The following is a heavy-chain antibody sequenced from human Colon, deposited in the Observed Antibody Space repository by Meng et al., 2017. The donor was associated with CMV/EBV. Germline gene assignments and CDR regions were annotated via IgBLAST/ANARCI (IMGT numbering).Heavy chain of an antibody. J-gene: IGHJ5*02. CDR3: ARDGVLCGDTSCRGFYS. CDR1: GGTFSSYA. D-gene: IGHD2-2*01. CDR2: VNPNRGDT. Sequence: ASVKVSCKASGGTFSSYAINWVRQAPGQGLEWMGWVNPNRGDTNYAQKFQGRVTMTRDTSVTTAYMELSRLTSDDTAVYYCARDGVLCGDTSCRGFYSWGQGTLVTVSS. V-gene: IGHV1-2*02.